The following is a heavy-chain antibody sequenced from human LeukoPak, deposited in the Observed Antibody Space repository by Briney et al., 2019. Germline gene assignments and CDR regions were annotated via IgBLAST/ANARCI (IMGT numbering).Heavy chain of an antibody. CDR3: ARELGGDYGEAFDI. CDR1: GFTFSTYS. CDR2: IGGSSTSI. J-gene: IGHJ3*02. V-gene: IGHV3-21*01. D-gene: IGHD4-17*01. Sequence: GGSLRLSCAASGFTFSTYSMNWVRQAPGKGLEWVSSIGGSSTSIYYADSVKGRFTISRDNAKSSLYLQMNNLRAEDAAVYYCARELGGDYGEAFDIWGQGTMVTVSS.